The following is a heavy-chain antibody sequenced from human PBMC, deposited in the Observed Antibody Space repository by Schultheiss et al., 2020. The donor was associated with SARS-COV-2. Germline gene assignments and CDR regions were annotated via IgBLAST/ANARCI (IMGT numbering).Heavy chain of an antibody. D-gene: IGHD3/OR15-3a*01. Sequence: SETLSLTCAVSGGSISSGGYSWSWIRQPPGKGLEWIGYIYHSGSTYYNPSLKSRVTISVDRSKNQFSLKLSSVTAADTAIYYCARDQWTGSFDAWGQGTMVTVSS. CDR3: ARDQWTGSFDA. V-gene: IGHV4-30-2*01. CDR1: GGSISSGGYS. CDR2: IYHSGST. J-gene: IGHJ3*01.